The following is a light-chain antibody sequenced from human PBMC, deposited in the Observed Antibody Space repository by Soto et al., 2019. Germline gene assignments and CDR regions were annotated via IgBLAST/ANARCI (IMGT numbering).Light chain of an antibody. CDR3: QQDCEWPQT. J-gene: IGKJ1*01. V-gene: IGKV3-15*01. CDR2: GAS. CDR1: QSVSSS. Sequence: VLPQSSAKLSVSTGESATLSCRASQSVSSSKLARYQQNPGQAPRLLMYGASNRATGIRARFSGSGSGTEFTLTVSSLGSEDFAVYYCQQDCEWPQTVGQGTKVDIK.